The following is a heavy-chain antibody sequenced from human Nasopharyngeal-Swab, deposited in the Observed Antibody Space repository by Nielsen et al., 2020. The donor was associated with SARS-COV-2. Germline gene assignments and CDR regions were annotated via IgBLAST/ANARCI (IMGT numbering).Heavy chain of an antibody. J-gene: IGHJ4*02. CDR1: GFTFSSYG. CDR3: ARGRVEVGY. D-gene: IGHD1-1*01. Sequence: GESLKISCAASGFTFSSYGMHWVRQAPGKGLEWVAVISYDGSNKNYADSVKGRFTISRDNSKNTLYLQMNSLRAEDTAVYYCARGRVEVGYWGQGTLVTVSS. V-gene: IGHV3-30*03. CDR2: ISYDGSNK.